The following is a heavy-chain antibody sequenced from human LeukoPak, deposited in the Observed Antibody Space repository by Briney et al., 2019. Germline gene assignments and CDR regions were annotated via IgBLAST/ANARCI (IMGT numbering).Heavy chain of an antibody. Sequence: GASVKVSCKASGYTFTGYYMHWVRQAPGQGLEWMGWINPNSGGTNYAQKFQGRLIMTWDTSTSTAYMELSSLRSDDTALYYCARDFVWAVDYWGQGSLSPSRQ. D-gene: IGHD3-16*01. V-gene: IGHV1-2*02. CDR3: ARDFVWAVDY. CDR1: GYTFTGYY. CDR2: INPNSGGT. J-gene: IGHJ4*02.